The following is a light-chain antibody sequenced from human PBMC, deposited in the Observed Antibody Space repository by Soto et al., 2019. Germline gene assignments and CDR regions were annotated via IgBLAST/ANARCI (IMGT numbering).Light chain of an antibody. V-gene: IGKV1-39*01. Sequence: EIQMTQSPPSLSASPGDTITITCRTSQSIRSYLNWYQEKSGTAPRLLIYAASTLQDGVPSRFTGSGSRTDFTLAISSLRPGDVAPYLCQQTFRTPETFGQGTKL. CDR3: QQTFRTPET. J-gene: IGKJ2*01. CDR2: AAS. CDR1: QSIRSY.